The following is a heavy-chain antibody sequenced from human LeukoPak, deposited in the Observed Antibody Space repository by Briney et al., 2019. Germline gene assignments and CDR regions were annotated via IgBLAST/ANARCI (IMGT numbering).Heavy chain of an antibody. CDR1: GFTFSSYG. Sequence: GSLRLSCAASGFTFSSYGMHWVRQAPGKGLEWVAVISYDGSNKYYADSVKGRFTISRDNSKNTLYLQMNSLRAEDTAVYYCARDKMAGIFDYWGQGTLVTVSS. D-gene: IGHD5-24*01. V-gene: IGHV3-30*03. CDR3: ARDKMAGIFDY. CDR2: ISYDGSNK. J-gene: IGHJ4*02.